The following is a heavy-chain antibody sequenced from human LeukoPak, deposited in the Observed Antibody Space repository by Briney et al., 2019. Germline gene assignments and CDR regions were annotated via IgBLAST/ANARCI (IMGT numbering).Heavy chain of an antibody. Sequence: SETLSLTCTVSGGSISSYYWSWIRQPPGKGLEWIGYIYYSGSTNYNPSLKSRVTISADTSKNQFYLNLSSVTAADTAVYYCARGADVDTAMDIDYWGQGTLVTVSS. D-gene: IGHD5-18*01. CDR1: GGSISSYY. V-gene: IGHV4-59*01. CDR3: ARGADVDTAMDIDY. CDR2: IYYSGST. J-gene: IGHJ4*02.